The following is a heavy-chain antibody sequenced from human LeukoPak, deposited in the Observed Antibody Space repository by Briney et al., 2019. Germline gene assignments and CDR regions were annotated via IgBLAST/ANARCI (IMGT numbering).Heavy chain of an antibody. Sequence: GGSLRLSCVASGFTFSTYGMSWVREAPGEGLEWVSYISSSGSTIYYADSVKGRFTISRDNAKNSLYQQMNSLRAEDTAVYYCAELGITMIGGVWGKGTTVTISS. V-gene: IGHV3-48*04. J-gene: IGHJ6*04. CDR2: ISSSGSTI. CDR1: GFTFSTYG. CDR3: AELGITMIGGV. D-gene: IGHD3-10*02.